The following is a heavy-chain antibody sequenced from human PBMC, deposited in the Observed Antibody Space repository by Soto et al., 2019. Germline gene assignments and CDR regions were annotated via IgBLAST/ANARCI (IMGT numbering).Heavy chain of an antibody. CDR2: ITRGGSNI. Sequence: QVQLVESGGGLVKPGGALRLSCTASGFTFTDHYMTWIRQSPGKGLEWVSYITRGGSNIYYADSVRGRFTISRDHAKNSVYLQMSSMRAEDTAIYYCARDMRGANWGQGTLVIVSS. CDR3: ARDMRGAN. CDR1: GFTFTDHY. D-gene: IGHD3-10*01. V-gene: IGHV3-11*01. J-gene: IGHJ4*02.